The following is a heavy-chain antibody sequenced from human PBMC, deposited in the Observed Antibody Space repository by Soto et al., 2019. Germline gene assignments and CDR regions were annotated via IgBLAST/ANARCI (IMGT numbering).Heavy chain of an antibody. CDR1: GFTFSSYA. CDR3: AKGPTAIHGKDEYYLDY. V-gene: IGHV3-23*01. D-gene: IGHD4-17*01. Sequence: GSLRLSCSASGFTFSSYAISWVRPAPGKGLEWVSAISGSGGSTYYADSVKGRFTLSRDNSKNTLYLQMNSLRAEDTAVYYCAKGPTAIHGKDEYYLDYWGQGTLITVSS. CDR2: ISGSGGST. J-gene: IGHJ4*02.